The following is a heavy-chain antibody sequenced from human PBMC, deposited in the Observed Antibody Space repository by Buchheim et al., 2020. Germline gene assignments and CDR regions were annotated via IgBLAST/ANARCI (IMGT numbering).Heavy chain of an antibody. CDR1: GSNFATNW. CDR2: VHFGGSNT. CDR3: ARLDRDCNYGICYDY. J-gene: IGHJ4*02. Sequence: EVQLVQSGAEVKKPGDSLKISCKAYGSNFATNWIAWVRKMPDKGLEWMGIVHFGGSNTRYSTSLQGQVTMSADKSISTVYLQWSSLKASDTGMYYCARLDRDCNYGICYDYWGQGT. V-gene: IGHV5-51*01. D-gene: IGHD2-8*01.